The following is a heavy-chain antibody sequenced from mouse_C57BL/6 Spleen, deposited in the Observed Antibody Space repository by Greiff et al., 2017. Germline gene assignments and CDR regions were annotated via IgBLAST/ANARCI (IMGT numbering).Heavy chain of an antibody. Sequence: VQLQQSGPELVKPGASVKISCKASGYAFSSSWMNWVKQRPGKGLEWIGRIYPGDGDTNYNGKFKGKATLTADNSSSTAYMQLSSLTSEDSAVYFCARATTVVDYFDYWGQGTTLTVSS. CDR1: GYAFSSSW. V-gene: IGHV1-82*01. D-gene: IGHD1-1*01. CDR3: ARATTVVDYFDY. J-gene: IGHJ2*01. CDR2: IYPGDGDT.